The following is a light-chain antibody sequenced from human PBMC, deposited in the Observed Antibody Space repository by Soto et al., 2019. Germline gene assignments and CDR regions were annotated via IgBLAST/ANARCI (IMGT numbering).Light chain of an antibody. J-gene: IGKJ1*01. CDR2: AAS. V-gene: IGKV1-6*01. CDR3: LQDYDLPRT. CDR1: RDIGND. Sequence: IQMTQSPLSLSASVGDRVIITCRASRDIGNDLGWYQQKPGKAPKLLIFAASTLHSGVPSRFSGSGSGTVFTLPISSLHPEDFATYFCLQDYDLPRTFGQGTTVDSK.